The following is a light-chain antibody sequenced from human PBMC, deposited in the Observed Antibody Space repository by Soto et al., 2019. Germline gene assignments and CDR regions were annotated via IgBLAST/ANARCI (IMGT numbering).Light chain of an antibody. CDR1: SSDVGGYNY. J-gene: IGLJ1*01. CDR3: SSYTTISTYV. Sequence: QCARTQPASVSGAAGQGSTISCTGTSSDVGGYNYVSWYQQHPGKAPKLMIYDVRNRPSGVSNRFSGSKSVNTASLTISGLQAEDEADYYCSSYTTISTYVFGTGTKVTVL. CDR2: DVR. V-gene: IGLV2-14*01.